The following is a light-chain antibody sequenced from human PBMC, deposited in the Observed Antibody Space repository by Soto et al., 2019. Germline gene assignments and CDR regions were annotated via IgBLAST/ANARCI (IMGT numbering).Light chain of an antibody. CDR2: DAS. V-gene: IGKV3-11*01. Sequence: EIVLTQSPDTLSLSPGERATLSCRASQSVSSYLAWYQQKPSQAPRLLIYDASDRATGIPARFSGSGSGTDFTLTISSLEPADFAVYYCQQRSYWPLTFGGGTKVEIK. CDR1: QSVSSY. CDR3: QQRSYWPLT. J-gene: IGKJ4*01.